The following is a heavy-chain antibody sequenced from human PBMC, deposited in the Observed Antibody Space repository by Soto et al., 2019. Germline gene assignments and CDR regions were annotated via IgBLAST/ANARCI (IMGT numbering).Heavy chain of an antibody. V-gene: IGHV5-51*01. J-gene: IGHJ6*02. CDR2: IYPGDSDT. CDR3: ARHLSPPTYYYGSGSYVSPYYYYYYGMDV. D-gene: IGHD3-10*01. CDR1: GYNFTSNW. Sequence: LGESLKISCKASGYNFTSNWIAWVRQMPGKGLEWMGIIYPGDSDTRYSPSFQGQVTISADKSISTAYLPWSSLKASDTAMYYCARHLSPPTYYYGSGSYVSPYYYYYYGMDVWGQGTTVTVSS.